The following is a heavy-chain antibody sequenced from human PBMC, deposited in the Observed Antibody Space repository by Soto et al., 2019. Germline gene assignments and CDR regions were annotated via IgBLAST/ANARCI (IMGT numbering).Heavy chain of an antibody. Sequence: SETLSLTCTVSGGALSSRSYYWSWIRQPPRKRLEWIGYIYYSGSTNYNPSLKRRVTISVDTSKNQFYLKLSSVTAAYTAVYYCARRRKYYFDYWGQGTLVTVSS. V-gene: IGHV4-61*01. J-gene: IGHJ4*02. CDR2: IYYSGST. CDR1: GGALSSRSYY. CDR3: ARRRKYYFDY.